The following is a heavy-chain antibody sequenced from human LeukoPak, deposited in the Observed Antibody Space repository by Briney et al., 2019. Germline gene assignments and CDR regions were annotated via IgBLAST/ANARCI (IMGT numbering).Heavy chain of an antibody. J-gene: IGHJ6*03. CDR2: ISGTTISTI. V-gene: IGHV3-48*01. CDR1: GITFSSST. CDR3: ARVPPRGNDVTVGRYSYMDV. D-gene: IGHD4-23*01. Sequence: GGSLRLSCAASGITFSSSTMTWVRQAPGKGLEWVSYISGTTISTIYYADSVKGRFTISRDNAKNSVYLQMNSLRAEDTAVYYCARVPPRGNDVTVGRYSYMDVWGNGTTVTVSS.